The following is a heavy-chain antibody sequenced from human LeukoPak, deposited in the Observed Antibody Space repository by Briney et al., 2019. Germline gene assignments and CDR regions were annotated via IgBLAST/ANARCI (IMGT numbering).Heavy chain of an antibody. J-gene: IGHJ4*02. CDR3: ARDLGGGNYETLLY. D-gene: IGHD4-23*01. CDR1: GGSISSSSYY. CDR2: IYYSGST. Sequence: SETLSLTCTVSGGSISSSSYYWGWIRQPPGKGLEWIGYIYYSGSTNYNPSLKSRITISVDTSKNQFSLKLSSVTAADTAVYYCARDLGGGNYETLLYWGQGTLVTVSS. V-gene: IGHV4-61*05.